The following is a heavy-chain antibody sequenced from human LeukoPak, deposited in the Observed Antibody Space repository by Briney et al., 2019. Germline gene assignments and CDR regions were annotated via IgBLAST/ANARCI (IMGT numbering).Heavy chain of an antibody. CDR2: IKQDGSEK. V-gene: IGHV3-7*01. J-gene: IGHJ4*02. CDR3: AREPEWWPHRLDYFDY. CDR1: GFTFSSYW. Sequence: GGSLRLSCAASGFTFSSYWMSWVRQAPGKGLEWVANIKQDGSEKYYVDSVKGRFTISRDNAKNSLYLQMNSLRAEDTAVYYCAREPEWWPHRLDYFDYWGQGTLVTVPS. D-gene: IGHD2-15*01.